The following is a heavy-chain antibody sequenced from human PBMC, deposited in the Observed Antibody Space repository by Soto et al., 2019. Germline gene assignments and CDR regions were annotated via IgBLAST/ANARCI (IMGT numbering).Heavy chain of an antibody. D-gene: IGHD1-20*01. Sequence: QVQLQESGPGLVKPSQTLSLTCTVSGGSISSGGYYWSWIRQHPGKGLEWIGYIYYSGSTYYNPALKRRVTISVDTSKNQFSLKLSSVTAADTAVYYCARVHGRILYYGMAVWGQGTTVTVSS. V-gene: IGHV4-31*03. CDR2: IYYSGST. CDR1: GGSISSGGYY. J-gene: IGHJ6*02. CDR3: ARVHGRILYYGMAV.